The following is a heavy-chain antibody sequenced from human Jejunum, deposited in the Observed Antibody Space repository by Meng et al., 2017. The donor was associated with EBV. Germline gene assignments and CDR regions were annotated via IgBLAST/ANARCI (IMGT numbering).Heavy chain of an antibody. J-gene: IGHJ4*02. V-gene: IGHV4-4*02. D-gene: IGHD2/OR15-2a*01. CDR2: IDHTGTT. CDR3: ARDSQYLARGYFDY. Sequence: QLQLQESGPVRVQPSGTLSLTCTVSGGSINNKNWWHWVRQAPGKGLEWIGEIDHTGTTHYNPSLKSRVTISLGTSMNQFSLELTSPTPADTAVYYCARDSQYLARGYFDYWGQGALATVSS. CDR1: GGSINNKNW.